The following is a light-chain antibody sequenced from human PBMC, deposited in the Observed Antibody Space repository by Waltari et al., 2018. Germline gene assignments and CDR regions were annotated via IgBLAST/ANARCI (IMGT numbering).Light chain of an antibody. CDR3: SSYTTRTTYV. J-gene: IGLJ1*01. V-gene: IGLV2-14*03. Sequence: QSALTQPASVSGSPGQSITISCTGTSSDVGTYNNVSWYQQHPGKAPKLMIYDVTKRPSGVSNRFSGSKSGNTASLTISGLQAEDEADYYCSSYTTRTTYVFGTATKVTVL. CDR1: SSDVGTYNN. CDR2: DVT.